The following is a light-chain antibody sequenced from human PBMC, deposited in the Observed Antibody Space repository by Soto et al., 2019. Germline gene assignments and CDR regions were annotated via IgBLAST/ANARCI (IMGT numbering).Light chain of an antibody. CDR2: SAS. CDR1: QSISRY. Sequence: DIQMTQSPSPLSASVGDSFTISCRASQSISRYLNWYQQKPGKAPKLLIFSASGLQSGVPSRFSGSGSGTDFTLTISSLQPEDFAVYYCQQRSNWPPTFGQGTRLEIK. CDR3: QQRSNWPPT. V-gene: IGKV1-39*01. J-gene: IGKJ5*01.